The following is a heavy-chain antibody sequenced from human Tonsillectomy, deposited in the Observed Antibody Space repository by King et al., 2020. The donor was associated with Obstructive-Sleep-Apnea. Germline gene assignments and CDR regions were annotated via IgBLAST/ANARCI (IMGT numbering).Heavy chain of an antibody. V-gene: IGHV4-59*01. J-gene: IGHJ6*02. CDR3: ARGRMYYSNFYYGMDV. CDR2: IYYSGST. CDR1: GGSISSYY. Sequence: QLQESGPGLVKPSETLSLTCTVSGGSISSYYWSWIRQPPGKGLEWIGYIYYSGSTNYNPSLKSRVTISVDTSKNQFSLKLSSVTAADTAVYYCARGRMYYSNFYYGMDVWGQGTTVTVSS. D-gene: IGHD4-11*01.